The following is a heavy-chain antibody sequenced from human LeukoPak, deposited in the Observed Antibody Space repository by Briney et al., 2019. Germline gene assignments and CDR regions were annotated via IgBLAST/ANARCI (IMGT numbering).Heavy chain of an antibody. V-gene: IGHV4-39*07. J-gene: IGHJ4*02. Sequence: GSLRLSCAASGFTFSSYSMNWVRQAPGKGLEWIGSIYYSGSTYYNPSLKSRVTISVDTSKNQFSLKLSSVIAADTAVYYCARDYYGSGSLDYWGQGTLVTVSS. D-gene: IGHD3-10*01. CDR1: GFTFSSYS. CDR2: IYYSGST. CDR3: ARDYYGSGSLDY.